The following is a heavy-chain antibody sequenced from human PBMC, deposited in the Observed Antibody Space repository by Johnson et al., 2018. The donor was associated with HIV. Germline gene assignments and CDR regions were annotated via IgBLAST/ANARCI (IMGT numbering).Heavy chain of an antibody. CDR3: ASHVGSSVGSAFDI. V-gene: IGHV3-30*19. J-gene: IGHJ3*02. Sequence: QVQLVESGGGVVQPGRSMRLSCVASGFTFSSHGMHWVRQAPGKGLEWVAVVSYETTNKHYADSVKGRFTISRDNSKNTLYLQMNSLRAEDTAVYYCASHVGSSVGSAFDIWGQGTMVTVSS. CDR1: GFTFSSHG. CDR2: VSYETTNK. D-gene: IGHD6-6*01.